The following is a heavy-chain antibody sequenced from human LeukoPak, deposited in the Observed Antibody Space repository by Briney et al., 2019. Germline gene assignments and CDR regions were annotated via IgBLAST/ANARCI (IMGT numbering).Heavy chain of an antibody. J-gene: IGHJ4*02. V-gene: IGHV3-48*03. CDR2: ISSSGNII. D-gene: IGHD5-24*01. Sequence: PGGSLRLSCAASGFTFSNYEMNWVRQAPGKGLEWVSYISSSGNIIYYADSVKGRFTISRDNAKNSLYLQMNSLRAEDTAVYYCARIPRGWHSDYWGQGTLVTVSS. CDR1: GFTFSNYE. CDR3: ARIPRGWHSDY.